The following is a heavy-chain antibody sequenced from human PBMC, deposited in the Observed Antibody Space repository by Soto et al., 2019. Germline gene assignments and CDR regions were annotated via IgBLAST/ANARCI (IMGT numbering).Heavy chain of an antibody. V-gene: IGHV3-23*01. CDR2: ITGSGDST. D-gene: IGHD2-15*01. CDR1: GFTFKSYA. CDR3: ARGFDAGRSYYFDY. J-gene: IGHJ4*02. Sequence: GGSLRLSCAASGFTFKSYAVSWVRQAPGKGLEWVSVITGSGDSTYYADSVKGRFTISRDNSKNTLYVQMNIVRAEDTAVYYCARGFDAGRSYYFDYWGKGTQVTVSS.